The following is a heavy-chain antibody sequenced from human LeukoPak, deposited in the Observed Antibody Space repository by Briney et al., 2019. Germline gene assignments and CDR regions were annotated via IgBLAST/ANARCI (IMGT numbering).Heavy chain of an antibody. V-gene: IGHV4-39*07. CDR1: GGSISSSSYY. CDR2: IYYSGST. Sequence: KPSETLSLTCTVSGGSISSSSYYWGWIRQPPGKGLEWIGSIYYSGSTYYNPSLKSRVTMSLDTYKNHFSLKLSSVTAADTAVYYCARVDRNVGSGSYWDDAFDIWGQGTMVTVSS. J-gene: IGHJ3*02. CDR3: ARVDRNVGSGSYWDDAFDI. D-gene: IGHD1-26*01.